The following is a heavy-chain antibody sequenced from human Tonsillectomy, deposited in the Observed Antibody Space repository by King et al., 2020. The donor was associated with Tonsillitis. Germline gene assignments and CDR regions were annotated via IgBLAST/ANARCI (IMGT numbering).Heavy chain of an antibody. J-gene: IGHJ4*02. D-gene: IGHD2-2*01. CDR2: FYYSGST. CDR3: AREYCDSTSCYYFDY. CDR1: GGSINNNY. Sequence: PLQESGPGLVKPSETLSLTCTVSGGSINNNYWSWIRQPPGKGLEWIGFFYYSGSTNYNPSLKSRVTISGDTSKNQFSLKVNSVTSADTAVYYCAREYCDSTSCYYFDYWGQGTLVTVSS. V-gene: IGHV4-59*01.